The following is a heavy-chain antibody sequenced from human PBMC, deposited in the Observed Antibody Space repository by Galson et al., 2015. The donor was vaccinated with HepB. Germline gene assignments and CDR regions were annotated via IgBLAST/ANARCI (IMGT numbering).Heavy chain of an antibody. V-gene: IGHV1-18*01. D-gene: IGHD6-19*01. CDR2: ISAYNGNT. CDR3: ARGSSGWYPDFYFDY. Sequence: SVKVSCKASGYTFTSYGISWVRQAPGQGLEWMGWISAYNGNTNYAQKLQGRVTMTTDTSTSTAYMELRSLRSDDTAVYYCARGSSGWYPDFYFDYWGQGTLVTVSS. CDR1: GYTFTSYG. J-gene: IGHJ4*02.